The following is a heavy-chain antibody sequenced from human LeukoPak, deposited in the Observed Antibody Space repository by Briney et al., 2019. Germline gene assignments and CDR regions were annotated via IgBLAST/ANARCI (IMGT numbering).Heavy chain of an antibody. CDR1: GFTFSSYG. Sequence: GGSLRLSCAASGFTFSSYGMHWVRQAPGKGLEWVAFIRYDGSNKYYADSVKGRFTISRDNSKNTLYLQMNSLRAEDTAVYYCAKETAPYYYDSSTFNYWGQGTLVTVSS. J-gene: IGHJ4*02. V-gene: IGHV3-30*02. CDR3: AKETAPYYYDSSTFNY. D-gene: IGHD3-22*01. CDR2: IRYDGSNK.